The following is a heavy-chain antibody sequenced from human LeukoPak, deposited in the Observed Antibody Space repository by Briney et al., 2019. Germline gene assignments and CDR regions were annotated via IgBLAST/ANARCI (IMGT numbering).Heavy chain of an antibody. V-gene: IGHV1-69*05. CDR1: GGTFTSNS. CDR3: ARDRGVDYCSGGSCSHYYYYMDV. CDR2: IIPIFDTA. J-gene: IGHJ6*03. Sequence: SVKVSCKASGGTFTSNSISWVRHAPGPGLEWKGGIIPIFDTAYYAQKFQGRIIMTRDLSTTTDYMELSSLKSDDTAVYYCARDRGVDYCSGGSCSHYYYYMDVWGKGTTVTISS. D-gene: IGHD2-15*01.